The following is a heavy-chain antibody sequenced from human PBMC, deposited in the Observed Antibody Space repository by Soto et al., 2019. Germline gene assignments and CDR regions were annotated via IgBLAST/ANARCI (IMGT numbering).Heavy chain of an antibody. CDR3: AKEYCSSTSCYEDWFDP. J-gene: IGHJ5*02. D-gene: IGHD2-2*01. V-gene: IGHV3-74*01. CDR2: INSDGSST. CDR1: GFTFSSYW. Sequence: PGGSLRLSCAASGFTFSSYWMHWVRQAPGKGLVWVSRINSDGSSTSYADSVKGRFTISRDNAKNTLYLQMNSLRAEDTAVYYCAKEYCSSTSCYEDWFDPWGQRTPVTVSS.